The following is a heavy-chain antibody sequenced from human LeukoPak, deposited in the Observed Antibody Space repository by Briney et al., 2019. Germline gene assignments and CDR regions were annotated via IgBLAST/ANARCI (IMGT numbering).Heavy chain of an antibody. J-gene: IGHJ6*03. Sequence: ASVKVSCKASGYTFTSYGISWVRQAPGQGLEWMGWISAYNGNTNYAQKLQGRDTMTTDTSTSTAYMELRSLRSDDTAVYYCARDRWDFWRSYYYYMDVWGKGTTVTVSS. D-gene: IGHD3-3*01. CDR3: ARDRWDFWRSYYYYMDV. V-gene: IGHV1-18*01. CDR2: ISAYNGNT. CDR1: GYTFTSYG.